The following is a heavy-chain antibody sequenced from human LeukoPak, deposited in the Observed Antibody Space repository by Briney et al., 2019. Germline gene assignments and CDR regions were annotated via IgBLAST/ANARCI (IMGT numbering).Heavy chain of an antibody. CDR1: GFTFSSYE. CDR3: VRWPSGSYPYYYYYGMDV. Sequence: PGGSLRLSCAASGFTFSSYEMNWVRQPPGKGLEWVSYITGSGDVTYYADSVKGRFSISRDNAKNSLYLQMNSLRAEDTAIYYCVRWPSGSYPYYYYYGMDVWGTGTTVTVSS. D-gene: IGHD3-10*01. V-gene: IGHV3-48*03. CDR2: ITGSGDVT. J-gene: IGHJ6*04.